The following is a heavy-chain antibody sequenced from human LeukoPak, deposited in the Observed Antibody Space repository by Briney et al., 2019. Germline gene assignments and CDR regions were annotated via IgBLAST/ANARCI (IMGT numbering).Heavy chain of an antibody. CDR2: AYYTGGT. Sequence: PSETLSLTCTVSGASISSSFYYWSWIRQPPGKGLEWIGTAYYTGGTYYNPSLNRRVTISVDTSKNQFSLKLTSVTAADTAVYFCARVGHYSNWGTQWFDPWGQGTLVTVSS. J-gene: IGHJ5*02. V-gene: IGHV4-39*07. CDR3: ARVGHYSNWGTQWFDP. D-gene: IGHD7-27*01. CDR1: GASISSSFYY.